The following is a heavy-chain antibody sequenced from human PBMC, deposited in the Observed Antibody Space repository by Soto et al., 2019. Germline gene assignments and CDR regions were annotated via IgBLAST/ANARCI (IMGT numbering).Heavy chain of an antibody. CDR2: IYWNDDK. CDR3: AHRRPYYDSSGYPGPFDY. J-gene: IGHJ4*02. Sequence: SGPTLVNPTQTLTLTCTFSGFSLSTSGVGVGWIRQPPGKTLEWLALIYWNDDKRYSPSLKSRLTITMDTSKTQVVLTMTNMDPVDTATYYCAHRRPYYDSSGYPGPFDYWGQGTLVTVSS. CDR1: GFSLSTSGVG. D-gene: IGHD3-22*01. V-gene: IGHV2-5*01.